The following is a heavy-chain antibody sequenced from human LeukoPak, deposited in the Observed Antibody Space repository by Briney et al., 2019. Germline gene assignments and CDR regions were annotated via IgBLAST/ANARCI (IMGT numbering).Heavy chain of an antibody. V-gene: IGHV4-39*07. CDR1: GGSISSSSYY. D-gene: IGHD3-3*01. J-gene: IGHJ4*02. CDR3: AGGFGVVITAAFDY. CDR2: IYYSGST. Sequence: SETLSLTCTVSGGSISSSSYYWGWIRQPPGKGLEWIGSIYYSGSTYYNPSLKSRVTISVDTSKNQFSLKLSSVTAADTAVYYCAGGFGVVITAAFDYWGQGTLVTVSS.